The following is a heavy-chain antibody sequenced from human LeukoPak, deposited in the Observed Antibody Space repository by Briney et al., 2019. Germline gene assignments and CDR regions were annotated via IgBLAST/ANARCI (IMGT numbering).Heavy chain of an antibody. D-gene: IGHD5-18*01. CDR1: GFTFSVYT. CDR2: ISSSSSYT. V-gene: IGHV3-21*01. Sequence: PGGSLRLSCAASGFTFSVYTMNWVRQAPGKGLEWVSSISSSSSYTYNADSVKGRFTISRDNAKNSLFLLMNSLRAEDTAVYYCARELKTGYSYAPFDCWGQGTLVTVSS. CDR3: ARELKTGYSYAPFDC. J-gene: IGHJ4*02.